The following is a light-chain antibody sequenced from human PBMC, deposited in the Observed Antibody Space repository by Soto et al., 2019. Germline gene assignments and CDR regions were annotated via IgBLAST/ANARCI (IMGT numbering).Light chain of an antibody. CDR2: GAS. CDR1: QTLSSN. J-gene: IGKJ1*01. CDR3: QHYNSYSEA. V-gene: IGKV3-15*01. Sequence: EMVMTQSPATLSVSPGEKATLSCRASQTLSSNLAWYQQKPGQAPRLLIYGASTRATGIPARFSGSGSGTEFTLTISSLQPDDFATYYCQHYNSYSEAFGQGTKVDI.